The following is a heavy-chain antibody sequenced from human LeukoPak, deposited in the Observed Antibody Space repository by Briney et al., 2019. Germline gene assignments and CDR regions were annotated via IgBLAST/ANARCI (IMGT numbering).Heavy chain of an antibody. D-gene: IGHD4-17*01. Sequence: NPGGSLRLSCAASGFTFSNYPMNWVRQAPGKGLERVSSITSSSSSIYYADSLKGRFTISRDNAKNSLYLQMNSLTAEDTAVYHCARDRIIYGDYGDAFDIWGQGTMVTVSP. CDR1: GFTFSNYP. V-gene: IGHV3-21*01. CDR2: ITSSSSSI. J-gene: IGHJ3*02. CDR3: ARDRIIYGDYGDAFDI.